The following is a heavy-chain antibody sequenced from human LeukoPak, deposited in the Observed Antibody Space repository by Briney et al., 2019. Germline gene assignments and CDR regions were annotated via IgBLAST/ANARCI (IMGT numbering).Heavy chain of an antibody. Sequence: PSETLSLTCFVSGGSISSYYWSWIRQPAGKGLEWIGRIYTSGSTNYNPSLKSRVTMSVDTSKNHFSLKVSSVTAADTAVYYCARETYRVGAGYYYYMDVWGKGTTVTISS. CDR2: IYTSGST. CDR3: ARETYRVGAGYYYYMDV. J-gene: IGHJ6*03. V-gene: IGHV4-4*07. D-gene: IGHD3-10*01. CDR1: GGSISSYY.